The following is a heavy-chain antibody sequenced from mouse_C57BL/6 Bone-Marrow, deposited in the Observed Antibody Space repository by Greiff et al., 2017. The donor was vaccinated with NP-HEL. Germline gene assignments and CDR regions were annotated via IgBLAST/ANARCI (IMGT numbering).Heavy chain of an antibody. CDR1: GYTFTSYY. Sequence: QVQLKQPGAELVKPGASVKLSCKASGYTFTSYYMHWVKQRPGQGLEWIGGIIPSNGGTNFNENFKSKAILTADKSSSTAYMELSSLTSEDSAVYYCTRSGYGGFAYWGQGTLVTVSA. CDR2: IIPSNGGT. V-gene: IGHV1S81*02. D-gene: IGHD1-1*02. CDR3: TRSGYGGFAY. J-gene: IGHJ3*01.